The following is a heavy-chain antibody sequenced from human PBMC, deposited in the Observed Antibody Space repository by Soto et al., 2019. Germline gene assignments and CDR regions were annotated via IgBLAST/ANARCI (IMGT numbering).Heavy chain of an antibody. D-gene: IGHD6-6*01. Sequence: QVQLQQWGAGLLKPSETLSLTFAVYGGSFSTDYWSWIRQPPGKGLEWIGEINPSGGTNYNPSLKSRVTISVATSKNQFSLKLSSVTAADTAVYYCARVLAARASRDFDYWGQGTVVTVSS. V-gene: IGHV4-34*01. CDR1: GGSFSTDY. CDR2: INPSGGT. CDR3: ARVLAARASRDFDY. J-gene: IGHJ4*02.